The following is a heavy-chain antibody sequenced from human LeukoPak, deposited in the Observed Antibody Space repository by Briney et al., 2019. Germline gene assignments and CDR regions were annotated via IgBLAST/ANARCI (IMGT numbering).Heavy chain of an antibody. J-gene: IGHJ4*02. V-gene: IGHV3-21*01. CDR3: ARDRYYYDSSGYYFPYDFDY. D-gene: IGHD3-22*01. CDR2: ISSSSSYI. Sequence: PGGSLRLSCAASGFTFSSYSMTWVRQAPGKGLEWVSSISSSSSYIYYADSVKGRFTISRDNAKNSLYLQMNSLRAEDTAVYYCARDRYYYDSSGYYFPYDFDYWGQGTLVTVSS. CDR1: GFTFSSYS.